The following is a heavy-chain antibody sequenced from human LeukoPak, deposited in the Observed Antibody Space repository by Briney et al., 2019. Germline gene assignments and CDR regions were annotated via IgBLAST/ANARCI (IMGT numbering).Heavy chain of an antibody. V-gene: IGHV1-69*04. J-gene: IGHJ6*02. CDR1: GGTFSSYA. Sequence: SVKVSCKASGGTFSSYAISWVRQAPGQGLEWMGRIIPILGIVNYAQKFQGRVTITADKSTSTAYMELSSLRSEDTAVYYCARDSPGVAARPGYYYGMDVWGQGTTVTVSS. CDR3: ARDSPGVAARPGYYYGMDV. D-gene: IGHD6-6*01. CDR2: IIPILGIV.